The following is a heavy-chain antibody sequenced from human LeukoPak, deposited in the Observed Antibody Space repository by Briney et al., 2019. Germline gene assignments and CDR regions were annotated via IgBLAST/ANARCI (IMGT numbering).Heavy chain of an antibody. J-gene: IGHJ4*02. CDR1: GFTFSSYG. Sequence: RSGGSLRLSCAASGFTFSSYGMHWVRKAPGKGLEWVSSISASAAMTYYADSVKGRFTVSRDNSNNRLYLQMSGLTAADTAVYYCAKDRSIGTYYTFDHWGQGTLVTVSS. D-gene: IGHD1-26*01. CDR3: AKDRSIGTYYTFDH. V-gene: IGHV3-NL1*01. CDR2: ISASAAMT.